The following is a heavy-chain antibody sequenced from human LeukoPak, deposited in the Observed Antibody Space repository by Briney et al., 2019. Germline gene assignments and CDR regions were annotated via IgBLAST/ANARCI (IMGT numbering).Heavy chain of an antibody. V-gene: IGHV1-2*02. CDR2: INPNNGDT. J-gene: IGHJ4*02. D-gene: IGHD6-6*01. CDR1: GYTFTGYY. Sequence: ASVKVSCKASGYTFTGYYMHWVRQAPGQGLEWMGWINPNNGDTKYAQKFQGRVTMARDTSISTAYMEVNRLRSDDTAVYYCAKLDSPYTTSSSPFDYWGQGTLVTVPS. CDR3: AKLDSPYTTSSSPFDY.